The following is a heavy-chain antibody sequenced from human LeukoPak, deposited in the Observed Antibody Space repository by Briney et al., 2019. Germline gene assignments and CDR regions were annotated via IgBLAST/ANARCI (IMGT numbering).Heavy chain of an antibody. CDR3: CYSLSGRTGAFDI. D-gene: IGHD2-21*01. J-gene: IGHJ3*02. CDR2: TYYRSKWYN. V-gene: IGHV6-1*01. CDR1: GDSVSSNSAA. Sequence: SQTLSLTCAISGDSVSSNSAAWNWIRQSPSRSLEWLGRTYYRSKWYNDYAVSVKSRITINPDTSKNQFSLQLDSVTPEDTAVYYCCYSLSGRTGAFDIWGRGTVVTVSS.